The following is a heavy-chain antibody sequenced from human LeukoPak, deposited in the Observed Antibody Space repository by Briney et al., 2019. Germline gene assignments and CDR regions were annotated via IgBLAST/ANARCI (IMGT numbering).Heavy chain of an antibody. V-gene: IGHV4-61*02. D-gene: IGHD1-14*01. CDR1: GGSISSGSYY. J-gene: IGHJ4*02. CDR3: ARAGTQTYFFDY. Sequence: ASETLSLTCTVSGGSISSGSYYWTWIRQPAGKGLEWIGRIYTSGSTNFNPSLKSRVTISLVTSKNQFSLKLSSVTAADTAVYYCARAGTQTYFFDYWGQGTLVTVSS. CDR2: IYTSGST.